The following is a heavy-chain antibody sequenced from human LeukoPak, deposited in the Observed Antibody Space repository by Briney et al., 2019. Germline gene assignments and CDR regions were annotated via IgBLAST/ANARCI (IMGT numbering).Heavy chain of an antibody. Sequence: PSETLSLTCAVYGGSFSGYYWSWIRQPPGKGLEWIGEINHSGSTNYNPSLKSRVTISVDTSKNQFSLKLSSVTAADTAVYYCARGRKYYYYYYIDVWGKGTTVTVSS. V-gene: IGHV4-34*01. CDR2: INHSGST. J-gene: IGHJ6*03. CDR1: GGSFSGYY. CDR3: ARGRKYYYYYYIDV.